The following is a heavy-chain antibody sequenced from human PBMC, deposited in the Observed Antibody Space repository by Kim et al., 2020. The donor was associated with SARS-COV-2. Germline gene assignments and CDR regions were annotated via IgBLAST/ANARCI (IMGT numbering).Heavy chain of an antibody. CDR1: GYTFTSYY. D-gene: IGHD3-9*01. CDR2: INPSGGST. CDR3: ARDSSARRYFDWLHPEGYYYYGMDV. V-gene: IGHV1-46*01. Sequence: ASVKVSCKASGYTFTSYYMHWVRQAPGQGLEWMGIINPSGGSTSYAQKFQGRVTMTMDTSTSTVYMELSSLRSEDTAVYYCARDSSARRYFDWLHPEGYYYYGMDVWGQGTTVTVSS. J-gene: IGHJ6*02.